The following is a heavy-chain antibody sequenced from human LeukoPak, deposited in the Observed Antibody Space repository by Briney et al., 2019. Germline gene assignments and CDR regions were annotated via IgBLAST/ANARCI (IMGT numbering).Heavy chain of an antibody. J-gene: IGHJ2*01. CDR1: GASVSSGSYY. D-gene: IGHD3-10*01. V-gene: IGHV4-61*01. CDR2: IYYSGST. Sequence: SETLSLTCTVSGASVSSGSYYWSWIRQPPGKRLEWIGYIYYSGSTNYNPSLKSRVTISVDTSKNQFSLKLSSVTAADTAVYYCARDGGRDGSGTNNWYFDLWGRGTLVTVSS. CDR3: ARDGGRDGSGTNNWYFDL.